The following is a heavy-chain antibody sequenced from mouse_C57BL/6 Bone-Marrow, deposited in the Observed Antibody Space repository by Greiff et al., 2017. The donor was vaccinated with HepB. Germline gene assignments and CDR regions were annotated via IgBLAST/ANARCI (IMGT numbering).Heavy chain of an antibody. D-gene: IGHD2-3*01. CDR2: IDPNSGGT. Sequence: VQLQQPGAELVKPGASVKLSCKASGYTFTSYWMHWVKQRPGRGLEWIGRIDPNSGGTKYNEKFKSKATLTVDKPSSTAYMQLSSLTSEDSAVYYCGRCPYDGYYDYYAMDYWGQGTSVTVSS. CDR1: GYTFTSYW. CDR3: GRCPYDGYYDYYAMDY. V-gene: IGHV1-72*01. J-gene: IGHJ4*01.